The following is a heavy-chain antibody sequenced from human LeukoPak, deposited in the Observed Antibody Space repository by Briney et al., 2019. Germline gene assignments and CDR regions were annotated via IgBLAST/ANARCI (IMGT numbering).Heavy chain of an antibody. D-gene: IGHD2-21*02. CDR2: INPNSGDT. CDR1: GYTFTGYY. J-gene: IGHJ4*02. Sequence: PGASVNVSCKASGYTFTGYYVHWVRQAPGQGLKWMGRINPNSGDTNYAQKFQGRVTMTRDTSISTAYMELSRLRSDDTAVYYCARDYCGGDCFPDYWGQGTLVTVSS. CDR3: ARDYCGGDCFPDY. V-gene: IGHV1-2*06.